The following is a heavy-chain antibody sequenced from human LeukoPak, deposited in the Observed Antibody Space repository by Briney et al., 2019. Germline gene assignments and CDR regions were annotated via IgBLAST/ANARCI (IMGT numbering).Heavy chain of an antibody. D-gene: IGHD1-26*01. J-gene: IGHJ4*02. Sequence: SETLSLTCAASGGSISSSNWWSWVRQPPGRGLEWIGEIYHSGSTNYNPSLKSRVTISVDKSKNQFSLKLSSVTAADTAVYYCARVSSGATTVDHWGQGTLVTVSS. CDR2: IYHSGST. CDR1: GGSISSSNW. CDR3: ARVSSGATTVDH. V-gene: IGHV4-4*02.